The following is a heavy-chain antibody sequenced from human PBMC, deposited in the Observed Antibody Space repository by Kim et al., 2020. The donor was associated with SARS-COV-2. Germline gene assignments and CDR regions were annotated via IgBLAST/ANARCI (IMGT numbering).Heavy chain of an antibody. CDR2: IIPIFGTA. J-gene: IGHJ6*02. V-gene: IGHV1-69*13. CDR1: GGTFSSYA. D-gene: IGHD3-10*01. CDR3: ASPAYYYGSGSSYYYYGMDV. Sequence: SVKVSCKASGGTFSSYAISWVRQAPGQGLEWMGGIIPIFGTANYAQKFLGRVTITADESTSTAYMELSSLRSEDTAVYYCASPAYYYGSGSSYYYYGMDVWGQGTTVTVSS.